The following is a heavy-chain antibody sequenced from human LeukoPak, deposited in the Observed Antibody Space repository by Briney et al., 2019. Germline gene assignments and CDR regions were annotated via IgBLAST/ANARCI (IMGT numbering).Heavy chain of an antibody. CDR1: GFTVSSNY. D-gene: IGHD6-6*01. J-gene: IGHJ6*02. Sequence: GGSLRLSCAASGFTVSSNYMSWVRQAPGKGLEWVSVIYSGGSTYYADSVKGRFTISRDNSKNTLYLQMNSLRAEDTPVYYCAKASSSSSNYYYYYGMDVWGQGTTVTVSS. CDR3: AKASSSSSNYYYYYGMDV. CDR2: IYSGGST. V-gene: IGHV3-53*01.